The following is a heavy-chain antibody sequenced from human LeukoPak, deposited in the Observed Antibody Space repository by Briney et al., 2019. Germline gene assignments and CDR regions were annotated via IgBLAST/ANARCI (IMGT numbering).Heavy chain of an antibody. CDR1: GFTFSSYW. CDR3: ADGGTYSSGP. CDR2: IKQDGSEK. J-gene: IGHJ5*02. D-gene: IGHD3-22*01. V-gene: IGHV3-7*01. Sequence: PGGSLRLSCAASGFTFSSYWMSWVRQAPGKGLEWVANIKQDGSEKYYVDSVKGRFAISRDNAKNSLFLQINSLRAEDTAVYYCADGGTYSSGPWGQGTLVTVSS.